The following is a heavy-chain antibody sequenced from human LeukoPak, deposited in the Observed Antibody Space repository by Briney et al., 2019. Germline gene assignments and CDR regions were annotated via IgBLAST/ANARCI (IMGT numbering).Heavy chain of an antibody. CDR2: ISSSSSYT. CDR3: ARVRSSSWYYFDY. Sequence: GGSLRLSCAASGFTFSDYYMSWIRQAPGKGLEWVPYISSSSSYTNYADSVKGRFTISRDNAKNSLYLQMNSLRAEDTAVYYCARVRSSSWYYFDYWGQGTLVTVSS. D-gene: IGHD6-13*01. V-gene: IGHV3-11*06. CDR1: GFTFSDYY. J-gene: IGHJ4*02.